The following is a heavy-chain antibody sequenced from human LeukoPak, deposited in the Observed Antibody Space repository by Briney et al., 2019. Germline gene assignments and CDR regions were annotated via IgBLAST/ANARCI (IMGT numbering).Heavy chain of an antibody. V-gene: IGHV4-39*07. CDR2: IYYSGST. D-gene: IGHD6-6*01. CDR3: ARETGRGYDIAARPYYYYYMDV. CDR1: GGSISSSSYY. J-gene: IGHJ6*03. Sequence: TASETLSLTCTVSGGSISSSSYYWGWIRQPPGKGLEWIGSIYYSGSTYYNPSLKSRVTISVDTSKNQFSLKLSSVTAADTAVYYCARETGRGYDIAARPYYYYYMDVWGKGTTVTVSS.